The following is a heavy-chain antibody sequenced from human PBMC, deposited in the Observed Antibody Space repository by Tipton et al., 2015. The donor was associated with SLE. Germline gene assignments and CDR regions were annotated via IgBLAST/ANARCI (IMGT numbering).Heavy chain of an antibody. J-gene: IGHJ6*02. Sequence: TLSLTCAVSGDSISNTYWWSWVRQPPGKGLEWIGEIYHRGSTNYNPSLKSRVTMSVDKSKNQFSLNLSSVTAADTAVYYCARRSAGNYYSYAMEVWGQGTTVTVSS. V-gene: IGHV4-4*02. CDR3: ARRSAGNYYSYAMEV. CDR2: IYHRGST. CDR1: GDSISNTYW. D-gene: IGHD2-15*01.